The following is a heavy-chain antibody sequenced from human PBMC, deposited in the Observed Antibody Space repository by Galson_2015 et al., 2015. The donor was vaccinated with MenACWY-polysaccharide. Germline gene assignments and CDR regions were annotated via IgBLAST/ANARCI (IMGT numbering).Heavy chain of an antibody. CDR2: INQYGSEK. Sequence: SLRLSCAASGFTFNDFWLSWVRQAPGKGLEWVANINQYGSEKYYVDSVKGRFTISRDNAKNSLYLQMNSLRAEDTAVYYCARDGGRTIGPSQRGCWGQGALVTVSS. V-gene: IGHV3-7*01. CDR1: GFTFNDFW. D-gene: IGHD1-1*01. J-gene: IGHJ4*02. CDR3: ARDGGRTIGPSQRGC.